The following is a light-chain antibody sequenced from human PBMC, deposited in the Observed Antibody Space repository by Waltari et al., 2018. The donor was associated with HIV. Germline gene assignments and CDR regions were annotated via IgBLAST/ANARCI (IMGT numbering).Light chain of an antibody. CDR1: GSVSSNY. CDR3: QQYGTSPYT. V-gene: IGKV3-20*01. J-gene: IGKJ2*01. CDR2: AAS. Sequence: ENVLTQSPGTLSLSPGERATLSCRASGSVSSNYLTWYQQRPGQAPRLLIYAASTRATAIPDRFSGSGSGTDFTLTISRLEPEDFAVYYCQQYGTSPYTFGQGTKVEI.